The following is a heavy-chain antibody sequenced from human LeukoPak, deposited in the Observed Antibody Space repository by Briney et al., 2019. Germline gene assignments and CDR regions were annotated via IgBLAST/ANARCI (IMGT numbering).Heavy chain of an antibody. CDR2: IIPIFGTA. CDR3: AKDSGGNPYYFDY. J-gene: IGHJ4*02. Sequence: SVKVSCKASGGTFSSYAISWVRQAPGQGLEWMGGIIPIFGTANYAQKFQGRVTITADESTSTAYMELSSLRTEDTALYYCAKDSGGNPYYFDYWGQGTLVTVSS. D-gene: IGHD4-23*01. CDR1: GGTFSSYA. V-gene: IGHV1-69*01.